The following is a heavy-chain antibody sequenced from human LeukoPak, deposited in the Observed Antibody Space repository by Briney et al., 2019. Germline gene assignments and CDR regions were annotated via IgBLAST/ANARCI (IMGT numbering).Heavy chain of an antibody. CDR3: ARGGFYGSGRSTDY. Sequence: KPSETLSLTCTVSGGSISSYYWSWIRQPAGKGLEWIGRIYSSGSTNHNPSLKSRVTMSVDTSQNQFSLRLSSVTAADTAVYYCARGGFYGSGRSTDYWGQGTLVTVSS. CDR2: IYSSGST. CDR1: GGSISSYY. J-gene: IGHJ4*02. V-gene: IGHV4-4*07. D-gene: IGHD3-10*01.